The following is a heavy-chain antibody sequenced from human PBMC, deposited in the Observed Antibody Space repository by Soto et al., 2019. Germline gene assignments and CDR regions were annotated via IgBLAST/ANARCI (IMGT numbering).Heavy chain of an antibody. Sequence: PSETLSLTCTVSGGSISSGDYYWSWIRQPPGKGLEWIGYIYYSGSTYYNTSLKSRVTISVDTSKNQFSLKLSSMTAADMAVYYCAGYDYSVYYGMDVWGQGTTVTVSS. CDR1: GGSISSGDYY. CDR3: AGYDYSVYYGMDV. D-gene: IGHD4-4*01. CDR2: IYYSGST. V-gene: IGHV4-30-4*01. J-gene: IGHJ6*02.